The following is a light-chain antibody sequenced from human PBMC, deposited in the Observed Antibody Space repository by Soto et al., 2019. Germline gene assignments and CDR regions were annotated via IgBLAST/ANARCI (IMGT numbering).Light chain of an antibody. Sequence: EMVMTQSPATLSVSPGERATLSCRASQSVSTNLAWYQQRPGQAPRLLIYGSSTRATGIPARFSGSGSGTEFTLTISSLQSEDSAVYYCQQYNNWSTFXQGTRMEIK. CDR2: GSS. CDR1: QSVSTN. J-gene: IGKJ5*01. CDR3: QQYNNWST. V-gene: IGKV3-15*01.